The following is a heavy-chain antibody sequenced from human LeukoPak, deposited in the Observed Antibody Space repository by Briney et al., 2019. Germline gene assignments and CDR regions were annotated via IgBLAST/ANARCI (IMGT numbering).Heavy chain of an antibody. D-gene: IGHD3-9*01. Sequence: SVKVSCKASGGTFSSYAISWVRQAPGQGLEWMGGIIPIFGTANYAQKFQGRVTMTRDTSTSTVYMELSSLRSEDTAVYYCARVQRRYDILTGYSGFDYWGQGTLVTVSS. J-gene: IGHJ4*02. CDR1: GGTFSSYA. V-gene: IGHV1-69*05. CDR3: ARVQRRYDILTGYSGFDY. CDR2: IIPIFGTA.